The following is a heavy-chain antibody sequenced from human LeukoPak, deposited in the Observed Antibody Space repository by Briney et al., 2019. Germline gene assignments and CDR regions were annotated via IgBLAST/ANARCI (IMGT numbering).Heavy chain of an antibody. D-gene: IGHD3-22*01. J-gene: IGHJ4*02. CDR3: ARDLRRYYYDSSGQIDY. CDR2: ISSSSSYI. Sequence: GGSLRLSCAASGFTFSSYAMSWVRQAPGKGLEWVSSISSSSSYIYYADSVKGRFTISRDNAKNSLYLQMNSLRAEDTAVYYCARDLRRYYYDSSGQIDYWGQGTLVTVSS. V-gene: IGHV3-21*01. CDR1: GFTFSSYA.